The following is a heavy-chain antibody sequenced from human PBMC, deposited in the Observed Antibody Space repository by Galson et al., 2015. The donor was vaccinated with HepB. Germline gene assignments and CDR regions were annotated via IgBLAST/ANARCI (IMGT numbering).Heavy chain of an antibody. J-gene: IGHJ4*02. V-gene: IGHV3-53*01. CDR3: ARGRSSGWNFDY. CDR2: IYSGGNT. Sequence: SLRLSCAASGFTVSSNYMSWVRQAPGKGLEWVSIIYSGGNTYYADSVKGRFTISRDNSKNTLYLQMNSLRVEDTAVYYCARGRSSGWNFDYWGQGTLVTVSS. D-gene: IGHD6-19*01. CDR1: GFTVSSNY.